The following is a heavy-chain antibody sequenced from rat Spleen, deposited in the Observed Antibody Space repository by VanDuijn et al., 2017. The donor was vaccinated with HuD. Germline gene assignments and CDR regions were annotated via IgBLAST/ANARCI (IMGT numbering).Heavy chain of an antibody. D-gene: IGHD1-11*01. V-gene: IGHV5-19*01. CDR3: ATSLNYGGYSGGFAY. Sequence: EVQLVESGGGLVQTGRYLKLSRAASGFTFSHYGLHCIRHAPTKCLEWVASIDPSGGSTYYRDSVKGRFTISRDNAKSTLYLQMDSLKSEDKATYYCATSLNYGGYSGGFAYWGQGTLVTVSS. CDR1: GFTFSHYG. CDR2: IDPSGGST. J-gene: IGHJ3*01.